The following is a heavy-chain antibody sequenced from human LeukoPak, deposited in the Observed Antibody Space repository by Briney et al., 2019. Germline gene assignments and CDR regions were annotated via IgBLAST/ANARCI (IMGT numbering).Heavy chain of an antibody. V-gene: IGHV3-33*01. Sequence: XXLSCAAXGFTFSSYGMHWVRQAPGKGLEWVXVIWYGGSNKYYADSVKGRFTISRDNSKNTLYLQMNSLRAEDTAVYYCARDRGGYTASYYFDYWGQGTLVTVSS. CDR2: IWYGGSNK. J-gene: IGHJ4*02. CDR1: GFTFSSYG. CDR3: ARDRGGYTASYYFDY. D-gene: IGHD2-2*02.